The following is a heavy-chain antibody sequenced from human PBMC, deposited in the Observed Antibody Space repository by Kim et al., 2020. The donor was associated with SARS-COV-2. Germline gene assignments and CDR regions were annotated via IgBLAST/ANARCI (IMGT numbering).Heavy chain of an antibody. Sequence: ASVKVSCKASGYTFTSYDINWVRQATGQGLEWMGWMNPNSGNTGYAQKFQGRVTMTSNTSISTAYMELSSLRSEDTAVYYCARGVVPAAMIYYYYMDVWGKGTTVTVSS. CDR1: GYTFTSYD. V-gene: IGHV1-8*01. D-gene: IGHD2-2*01. CDR3: ARGVVPAAMIYYYYMDV. J-gene: IGHJ6*03. CDR2: MNPNSGNT.